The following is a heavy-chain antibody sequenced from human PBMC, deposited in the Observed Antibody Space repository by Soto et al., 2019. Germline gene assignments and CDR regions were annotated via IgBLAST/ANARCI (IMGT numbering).Heavy chain of an antibody. CDR1: GYTLTELS. Sequence: GSSVKVSCKVSGYTLTELSMHWVRQSPAKGLGWMVGFDPEDGERIYAQKCQGRVTRTEDTSTDTGDMALSSLRSEDLAVYYCATDWVPRIWSGPPVYGMDVWGQGTRVTVSS. V-gene: IGHV1-24*01. CDR2: FDPEDGER. D-gene: IGHD3-3*01. J-gene: IGHJ6*02. CDR3: ATDWVPRIWSGPPVYGMDV.